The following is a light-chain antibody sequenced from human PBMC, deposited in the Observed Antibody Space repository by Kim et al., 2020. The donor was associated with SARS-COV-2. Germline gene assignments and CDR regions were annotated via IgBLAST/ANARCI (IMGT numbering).Light chain of an antibody. J-gene: IGKJ2*01. CDR3: QQYNNWPYT. CDR2: GAS. Sequence: SVSPGERAPLSCRASHSVSSNLAWYQQKPGQAPRLLIYGASTRATGIPARFSGSGSGTEFTLTISSLQSEDFAVYYCQQYNNWPYTFGQGTKLEI. V-gene: IGKV3-15*01. CDR1: HSVSSN.